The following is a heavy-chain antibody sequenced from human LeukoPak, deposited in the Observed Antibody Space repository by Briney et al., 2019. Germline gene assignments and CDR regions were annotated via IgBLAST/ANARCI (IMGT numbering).Heavy chain of an antibody. CDR3: ARVFQVYYMDV. J-gene: IGHJ6*03. CDR2: IIHSGST. CDR1: GGSFSGYS. Sequence: SETLSLTCAVYGGSFSGYSWSWIRQSPGKGLEWIADIIHSGSTNYNSSLKSRVTISLDTSKNQFSLNLTSVTAADTAVYYCARVFQVYYMDVWGKGTTVTVSS. D-gene: IGHD2/OR15-2a*01. V-gene: IGHV4-34*12.